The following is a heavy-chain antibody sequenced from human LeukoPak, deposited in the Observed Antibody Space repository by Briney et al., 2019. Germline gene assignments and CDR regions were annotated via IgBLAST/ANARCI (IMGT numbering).Heavy chain of an antibody. J-gene: IGHJ5*02. V-gene: IGHV4-39*01. Sequence: SETLSLTCTVSGGSISSSSYYWGWIRQPPGKGLEWIGSIYYSGSTYYNPSLKSRVTISVDTSKNQFSLKLSSATAADTAVYYCARLRNHWFDPWGQGTLVTVSS. D-gene: IGHD2/OR15-2a*01. CDR3: ARLRNHWFDP. CDR1: GGSISSSSYY. CDR2: IYYSGST.